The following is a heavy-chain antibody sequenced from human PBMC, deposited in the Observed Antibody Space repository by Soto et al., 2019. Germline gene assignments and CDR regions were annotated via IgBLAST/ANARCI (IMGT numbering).Heavy chain of an antibody. D-gene: IGHD1-20*01. CDR3: ARGSSYNWNPRSHHYYYGMAV. CDR1: GGSFSGYY. Sequence: SETLSLTCAVYGGSFSGYYWSWIRQPPGKGLEWIGEINHSGSTNYNPSLKSRVTISVDTSKNQFSPKLSSVPAADTAVYYCARGSSYNWNPRSHHYYYGMAVWGNGPTVTVS. CDR2: INHSGST. J-gene: IGHJ6*04. V-gene: IGHV4-34*01.